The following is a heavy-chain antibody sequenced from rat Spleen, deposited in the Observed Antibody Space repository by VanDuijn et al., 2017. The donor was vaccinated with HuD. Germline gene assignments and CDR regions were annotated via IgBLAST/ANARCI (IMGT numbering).Heavy chain of an antibody. D-gene: IGHD3-2*01. CDR1: GFTFSDYY. Sequence: EVQLVESDGGLVQPGRSLKLSCAASGFTFSDYYMAWVRQAPTKGLEWVATISYDGSSTYYRDSVKDRFTISRDNAKSTLYLQMDILRSEDTATYYCARQRELHLFAYGGQGTLVTVSS. CDR3: ARQRELHLFAY. J-gene: IGHJ3*01. CDR2: ISYDGSST. V-gene: IGHV5-29*01.